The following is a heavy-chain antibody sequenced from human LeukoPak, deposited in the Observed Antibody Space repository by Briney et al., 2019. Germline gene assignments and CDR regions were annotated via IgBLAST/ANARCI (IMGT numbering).Heavy chain of an antibody. Sequence: PGGSLRLYCAASGFTFSSYSMNWVRQAPGKGLEWVSSISSSSSYIYYADSVKGRFTISRDNAKNSLYLQMNSLRAEDTAVYYCARDKTLGELTDNWFDPWGQGTLVTVSS. J-gene: IGHJ5*02. D-gene: IGHD3-16*01. CDR1: GFTFSSYS. CDR2: ISSSSSYI. CDR3: ARDKTLGELTDNWFDP. V-gene: IGHV3-21*01.